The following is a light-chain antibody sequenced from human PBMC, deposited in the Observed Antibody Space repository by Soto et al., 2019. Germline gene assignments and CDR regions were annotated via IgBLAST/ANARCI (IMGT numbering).Light chain of an antibody. J-gene: IGKJ3*01. CDR1: QSVSSN. V-gene: IGKV3-15*01. CDR3: QQYNTWPLT. Sequence: ETVMTQSPATLSVSPGERATLSCRASQSVSSNLAWYQQKPGQAPRLLIYGASTRATGIPARFSGSGSGTESTLTISSLQSEDFAVYYCQQYNTWPLTFGPGTKVDIK. CDR2: GAS.